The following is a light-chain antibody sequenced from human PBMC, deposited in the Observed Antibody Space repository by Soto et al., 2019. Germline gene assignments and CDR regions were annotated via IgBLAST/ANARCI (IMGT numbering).Light chain of an antibody. CDR3: QSYDRSLSAPYV. CDR1: SSNIGAGHD. Sequence: QPVLTQPPSVSGAPGQRVTISCTGSSSNIGAGHDVQWYQQLPGTAPKPLIYRNSNRPSGVPDRFSASKSGTSASLAITGLQGDDEADYYCQSYDRSLSAPYVFGTGTQLTV. CDR2: RNS. J-gene: IGLJ1*01. V-gene: IGLV1-40*01.